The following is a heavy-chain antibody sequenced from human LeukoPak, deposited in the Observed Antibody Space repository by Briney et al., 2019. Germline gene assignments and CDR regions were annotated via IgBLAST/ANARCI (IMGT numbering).Heavy chain of an antibody. V-gene: IGHV4-59*01. CDR2: IYYSGST. D-gene: IGHD3-22*01. CDR1: GGSISSYY. J-gene: IGHJ4*02. CDR3: ARMLGDSSGIFDY. Sequence: SETLSLTCTVSGGSISSYYWSWLPQPPGKGLECVGYIYYSGSTNYNPSLKSRVTISVDTSKNQFSLKLSSVTAADTAVYYCARMLGDSSGIFDYWGQGTLVTVSS.